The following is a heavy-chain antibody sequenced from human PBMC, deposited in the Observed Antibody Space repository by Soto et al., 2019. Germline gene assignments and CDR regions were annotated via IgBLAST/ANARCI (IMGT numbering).Heavy chain of an antibody. D-gene: IGHD6-19*01. Sequence: QVQLEQSGAEVKKPGSSVKVSCRASGGTLSNYALSWLRQAPGQGLEWMGGIIPVLGIAKYTQTLQGRVTTRADESTATAYMEMSSLNTEDTALYYCARSPYVGQWPPNWFDSWGQGAQVTVSS. V-gene: IGHV1-69*01. CDR3: ARSPYVGQWPPNWFDS. CDR2: IIPVLGIA. CDR1: GGTLSNYA. J-gene: IGHJ5*01.